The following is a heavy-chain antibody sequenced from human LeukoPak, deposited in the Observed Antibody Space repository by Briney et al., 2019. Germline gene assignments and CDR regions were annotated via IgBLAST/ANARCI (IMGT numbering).Heavy chain of an antibody. V-gene: IGHV1-2*02. Sequence: ASAKVSCKASGYTFTGYYMHWVRQAPGQGLEWMGWINPNNGYTNFAQKFKGRVAMTRDTSMNTVYMELSSLRSDDTAVYYCARRGYEFSDLDNWGQGTLVTVSS. D-gene: IGHD3/OR15-3a*01. CDR1: GYTFTGYY. J-gene: IGHJ4*02. CDR2: INPNNGYT. CDR3: ARRGYEFSDLDN.